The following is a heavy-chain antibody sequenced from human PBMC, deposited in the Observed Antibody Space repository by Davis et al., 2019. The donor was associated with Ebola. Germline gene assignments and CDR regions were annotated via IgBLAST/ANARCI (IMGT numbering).Heavy chain of an antibody. CDR2: INHSGST. CDR3: AREGYYGSGSYFNY. V-gene: IGHV4-34*01. CDR1: GGSISTYY. D-gene: IGHD3-10*01. Sequence: MPSDTLSLTCTVSGGSISTYYWHWTRQPPGKGLEWIGEINHSGSTNYNPSLKSRVTISVDTSKNQFSLKLSSVTAAGTALYYCAREGYYGSGSYFNYWGQGTLVTVSS. J-gene: IGHJ4*02.